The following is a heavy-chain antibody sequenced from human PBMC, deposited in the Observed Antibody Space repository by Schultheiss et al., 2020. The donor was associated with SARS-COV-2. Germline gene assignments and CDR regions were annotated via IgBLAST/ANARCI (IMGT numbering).Heavy chain of an antibody. V-gene: IGHV4-59*01. CDR3: ARDGNYDFWSGYYQYYMDV. CDR2: IYYSGST. Sequence: SETLSLTCTVSGGSISSYYWSRIRQPPGKGLEWIGYIYYSGSTNYNPSLKSRVTISVDTSKNQFSLKLSSVTAADTAVYYCARDGNYDFWSGYYQYYMDVWGKGTTVTVSS. CDR1: GGSISSYY. D-gene: IGHD3-3*01. J-gene: IGHJ6*03.